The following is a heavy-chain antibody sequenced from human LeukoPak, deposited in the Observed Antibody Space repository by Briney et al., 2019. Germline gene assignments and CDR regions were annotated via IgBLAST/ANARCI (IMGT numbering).Heavy chain of an antibody. V-gene: IGHV1-69*13. D-gene: IGHD6-19*01. J-gene: IGHJ6*02. CDR3: ARVAEQWPYRHNYGMDV. Sequence: SVKVSCKASGGTFISYAISWVRQAPGQGLEWMGGIIPIFGTANYAQKFQGRVTITADESTSTAYMELSSLRSEDTAVYYCARVAEQWPYRHNYGMDVWGQGTTVTVSS. CDR1: GGTFISYA. CDR2: IIPIFGTA.